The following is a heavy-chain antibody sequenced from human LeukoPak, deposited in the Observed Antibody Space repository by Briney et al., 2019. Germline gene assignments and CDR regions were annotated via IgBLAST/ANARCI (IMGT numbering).Heavy chain of an antibody. CDR3: AKDPAPKYYYDSSGYFF. D-gene: IGHD3-22*01. CDR1: GFTFSSYS. CDR2: ISSSSSYI. Sequence: GGSLRLSCAASGFTFSSYSMNWVRQAPGKGLEWVSSISSSSSYIYYADSVKGRFTISRDNAKNSLYLQMNSLRAEDTAVYYCAKDPAPKYYYDSSGYFFGGQGTLVTVSS. J-gene: IGHJ4*02. V-gene: IGHV3-21*04.